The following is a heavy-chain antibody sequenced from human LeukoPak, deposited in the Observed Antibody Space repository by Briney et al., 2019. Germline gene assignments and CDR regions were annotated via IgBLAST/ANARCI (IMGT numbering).Heavy chain of an antibody. CDR1: GFTFSSYS. D-gene: IGHD5-18*01. Sequence: GGSLRLSCAASGFTFSSYSMNWVRQAPGKGLEWVSSISSSSSYIYYADSVKGRFTISRDNAKNSLCLQMNSLRAEDTAVYYCARAPIYSYGLPYAFDIWGQGTMVTVSS. V-gene: IGHV3-21*01. CDR3: ARAPIYSYGLPYAFDI. CDR2: ISSSSSYI. J-gene: IGHJ3*02.